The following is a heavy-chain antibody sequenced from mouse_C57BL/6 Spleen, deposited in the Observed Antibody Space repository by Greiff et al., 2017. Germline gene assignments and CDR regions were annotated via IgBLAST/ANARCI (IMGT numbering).Heavy chain of an antibody. V-gene: IGHV3-6*01. J-gene: IGHJ4*01. Sequence: EVKLMESGPGLVKPSQSLSLTCSVTGYSITSGYYWNWIRQFPGNKLEWMGYISYDGSNNYNPSLKNRISITRDTSKNQFFLKLNSVTTEDTATYYCARVGLRRGAYYAKDYWGQGTSDTVSS. D-gene: IGHD2-4*01. CDR1: GYSITSGYY. CDR3: ARVGLRRGAYYAKDY. CDR2: ISYDGSN.